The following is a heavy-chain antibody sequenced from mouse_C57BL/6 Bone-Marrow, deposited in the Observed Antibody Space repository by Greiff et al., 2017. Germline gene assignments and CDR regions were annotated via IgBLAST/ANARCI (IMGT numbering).Heavy chain of an antibody. CDR2: IDPGDGDT. D-gene: IGHD2-13*01. Sequence: VQLQQSGPELVKPGASVKISCKASGYAFSSSWMNWVKQRPGKGLEWIGRIDPGDGDTNYNGKFKGKATLTADKSSSTAYMQLSSLTSEDSAVYFCARGADGDYDYWGQGTTLTVSS. V-gene: IGHV1-82*01. CDR1: GYAFSSSW. CDR3: ARGADGDYDY. J-gene: IGHJ2*01.